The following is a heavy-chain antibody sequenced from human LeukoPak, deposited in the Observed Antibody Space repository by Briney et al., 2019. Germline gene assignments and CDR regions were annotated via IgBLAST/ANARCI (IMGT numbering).Heavy chain of an antibody. Sequence: PGGSLRLSRPASGFTFSSYAMSWVRQAPGKGLEWVSAISRSGGSTYYADSVKGRLIISRDNSKNPPYLQMNSLRAEDTAVYYGAKDRGYSGSYQLDYWGQGTLVTVSS. V-gene: IGHV3-23*01. CDR2: ISRSGGST. J-gene: IGHJ4*02. D-gene: IGHD1-26*01. CDR1: GFTFSSYA. CDR3: AKDRGYSGSYQLDY.